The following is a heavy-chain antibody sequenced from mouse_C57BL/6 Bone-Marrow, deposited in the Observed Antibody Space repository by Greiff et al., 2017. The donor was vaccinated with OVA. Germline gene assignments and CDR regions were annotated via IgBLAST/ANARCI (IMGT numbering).Heavy chain of an antibody. CDR3: ARVLYDYDVFDY. Sequence: EVKLMESGPGLVKPSQSLSLTCSVTGYSITSGYYWNWIRQFPGNKLEWMGYISYDGSNNYNPSLKNRISITRDTSKNQFFLKLNSVTTEDTATYYCARVLYDYDVFDYWGQGTTLTVSS. J-gene: IGHJ2*01. CDR1: GYSITSGYY. D-gene: IGHD2-4*01. CDR2: ISYDGSN. V-gene: IGHV3-6*01.